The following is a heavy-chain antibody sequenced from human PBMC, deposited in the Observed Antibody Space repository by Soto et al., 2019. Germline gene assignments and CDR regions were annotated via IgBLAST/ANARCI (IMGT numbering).Heavy chain of an antibody. Sequence: GGSLRLSCAASGFTFSSFAMSWVRQAPGQGLEWVSVISGGGGSTYYEDSVKGRFTISRDNSKNTLYLQMNSLRAEDTALYYCAKLRRSGSYSHDAFDIWGQGTMVTVSS. CDR1: GFTFSSFA. D-gene: IGHD1-26*01. CDR3: AKLRRSGSYSHDAFDI. V-gene: IGHV3-23*01. CDR2: ISGGGGST. J-gene: IGHJ3*02.